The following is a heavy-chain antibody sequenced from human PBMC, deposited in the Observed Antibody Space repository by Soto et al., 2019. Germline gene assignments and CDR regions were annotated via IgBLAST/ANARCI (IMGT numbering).Heavy chain of an antibody. CDR2: IYPGDSDT. CDR3: ARHKEVPGAEHYYGMDV. Sequence: GESLKISCKGSGYSFTSYWMGWVGQMPGKGLEWMGIIYPGDSDTRYSPSFQGQVTISADKSISTAYLQWSSLKASDTAMYYCARHKEVPGAEHYYGMDVWGQGTTVTVYS. CDR1: GYSFTSYW. J-gene: IGHJ6*02. V-gene: IGHV5-51*01. D-gene: IGHD7-27*01.